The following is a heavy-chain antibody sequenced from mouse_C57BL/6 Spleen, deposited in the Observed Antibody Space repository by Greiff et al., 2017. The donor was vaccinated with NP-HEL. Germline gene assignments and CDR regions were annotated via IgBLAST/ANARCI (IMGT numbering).Heavy chain of an antibody. D-gene: IGHD3-3*01. CDR2: ILPGRGRT. CDR1: GFTFTGYW. J-gene: IGHJ3*01. V-gene: IGHV1-9*01. Sequence: QVQLQQSGAELMKPAASVTLSCTATGFTFTGYWIEWVKQRPGHGLEWLGEILPGRGRTNYTAMFKGQATFTEDTSTNTVYMKHSRLTTEDAAIYYCARCGDKGGRWFGDWGKGTLVTVAA. CDR3: ARCGDKGGRWFGD.